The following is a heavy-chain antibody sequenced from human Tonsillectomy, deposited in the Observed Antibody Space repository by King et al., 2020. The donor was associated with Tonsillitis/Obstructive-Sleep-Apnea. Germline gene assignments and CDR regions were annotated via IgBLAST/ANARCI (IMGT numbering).Heavy chain of an antibody. CDR2: INLSGST. CDR1: GGSFSGYY. J-gene: IGHJ4*02. Sequence: VQLQQWGAGLLKPSETLSLTCAVYGGSFSGYYWSWIRQPPGKGLEWIGEINLSGSTNYNPSLKSRVTISVDTSKNQFSLELSSVTAADTAVYYCARAYYYDSSGYYDGGPFDYWGQETLVTVSS. D-gene: IGHD3-22*01. V-gene: IGHV4-34*01. CDR3: ARAYYYDSSGYYDGGPFDY.